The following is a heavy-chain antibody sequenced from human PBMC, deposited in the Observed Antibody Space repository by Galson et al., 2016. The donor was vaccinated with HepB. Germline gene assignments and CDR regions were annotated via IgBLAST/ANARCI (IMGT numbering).Heavy chain of an antibody. Sequence: SLRLSCAASGFTFSSYIMSWVRQAPGKRLEWVAAISGSGYDTYYTDPVKGRFTISRDNSKNTLYLQMSSLRAEDTAIYYCVNGGIAAAGTFLAFDIWGQGTMVTVSS. CDR2: ISGSGYDT. D-gene: IGHD6-13*01. V-gene: IGHV3-23*01. CDR3: VNGGIAAAGTFLAFDI. J-gene: IGHJ3*02. CDR1: GFTFSSYI.